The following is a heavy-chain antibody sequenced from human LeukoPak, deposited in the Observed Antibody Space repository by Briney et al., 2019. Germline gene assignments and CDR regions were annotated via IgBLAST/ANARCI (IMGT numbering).Heavy chain of an antibody. CDR1: GFTFSSCS. Sequence: GGSLRLSCAASGFTFSSCSMNWVRQAPGKGLEWVSYISSGISTIYYADSVKGRFTISRDNAKNSLYLQMNSLRDEDTAVYYCARDYGGNRRAFDIWGQGTMVTVSS. CDR2: ISSGISTI. V-gene: IGHV3-48*02. J-gene: IGHJ3*02. CDR3: ARDYGGNRRAFDI. D-gene: IGHD4-23*01.